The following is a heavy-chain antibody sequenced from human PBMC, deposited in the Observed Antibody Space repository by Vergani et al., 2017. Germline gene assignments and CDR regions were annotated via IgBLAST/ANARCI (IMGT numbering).Heavy chain of an antibody. D-gene: IGHD3-9*01. CDR2: IYLSGGA. V-gene: IGHV4-4*08. Sequence: QVKLQESGSGLVKPSETLSLTCTVSGASVNSYYWSWIRQPPGKGLEWIGNIYLSGGAYYNPSLKGRVTISVDTYKNQFSLEVTSVTAADAAIYYCSRTESFILRCYHWAFGGQGTLVTVSS. CDR3: SRTESFILRCYHWAF. J-gene: IGHJ4*02. CDR1: GASVNSYY.